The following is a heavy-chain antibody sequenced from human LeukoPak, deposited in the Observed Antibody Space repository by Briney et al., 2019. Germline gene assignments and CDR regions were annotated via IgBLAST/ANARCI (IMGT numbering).Heavy chain of an antibody. CDR3: ASGGYDSGFDY. D-gene: IGHD5-12*01. Sequence: SETLSLTCTVSGGSISSYYWSRIRQPPGKGLEWIGYIYYSGSTNYNPSLKSRVTISVDTSKNQFSLKLSSVTAADTAVYYCASGGYDSGFDYWGQGTLVTVSS. V-gene: IGHV4-59*08. CDR2: IYYSGST. J-gene: IGHJ4*02. CDR1: GGSISSYY.